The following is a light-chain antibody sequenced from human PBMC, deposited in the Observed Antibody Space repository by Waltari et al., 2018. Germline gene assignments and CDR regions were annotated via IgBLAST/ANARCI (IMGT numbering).Light chain of an antibody. J-gene: IGKJ3*01. Sequence: EIVLTQSPGTLSLSPGERATLSCRASQSVSSTYLAWYQQKPGQAPRLLIYGTSSRATGIPDRFSGSGSGTDFTLTISRLEPEDFAVYYCQQYDSPPRAFTFGPGTKVDIK. V-gene: IGKV3-20*01. CDR3: QQYDSPPRAFT. CDR1: QSVSSTY. CDR2: GTS.